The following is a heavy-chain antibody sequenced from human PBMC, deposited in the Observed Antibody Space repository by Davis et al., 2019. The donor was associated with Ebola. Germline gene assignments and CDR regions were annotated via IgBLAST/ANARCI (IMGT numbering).Heavy chain of an antibody. D-gene: IGHD3-10*01. CDR1: GGSFSGYY. CDR3: ARGGVRVRYYYYGMDV. V-gene: IGHV4-34*01. Sequence: SETLSLTCAVCGGSFSGYYWSWIRQPPGKGLEWIGEINHSGSTNYNPSLKSRVTISVDTSKNQFSLKLSSVTAADTAVYYCARGGVRVRYYYYGMDVWGQGTTVTVSS. J-gene: IGHJ6*02. CDR2: INHSGST.